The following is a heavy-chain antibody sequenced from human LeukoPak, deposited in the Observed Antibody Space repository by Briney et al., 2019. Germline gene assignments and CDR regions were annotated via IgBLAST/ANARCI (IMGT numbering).Heavy chain of an antibody. CDR1: GFTFSSYS. J-gene: IGHJ4*02. V-gene: IGHV3-21*01. CDR3: ASLTYYDILTGYRAFDY. CDR2: ISSSSSYI. Sequence: PGRSLRLSCAASGFTFSSYSMNWVRQAPGKGLEWVSSISSSSSYIYYADSVKGRFTISRDNAKNSLYLQMNSLRAEDTAVYYCASLTYYDILTGYRAFDYWGQGTLVTVSS. D-gene: IGHD3-9*01.